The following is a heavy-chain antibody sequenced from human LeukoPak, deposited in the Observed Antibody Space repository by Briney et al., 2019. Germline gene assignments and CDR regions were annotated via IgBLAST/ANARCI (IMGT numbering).Heavy chain of an antibody. V-gene: IGHV1-69*13. Sequence: ASVKVSCKASGGTFSSYAISWVRQAPGQGLEWMGGIIPIFGTANYAQKFQGRVTITADESTSTAYMELCSLRSEDTAVYYCARRDGGNYVYDYWGQGTLVTVSS. D-gene: IGHD4/OR15-4a*01. CDR1: GGTFSSYA. CDR2: IIPIFGTA. CDR3: ARRDGGNYVYDY. J-gene: IGHJ4*02.